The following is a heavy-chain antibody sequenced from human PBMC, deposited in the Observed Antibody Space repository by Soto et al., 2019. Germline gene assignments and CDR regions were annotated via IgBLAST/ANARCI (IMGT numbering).Heavy chain of an antibody. CDR1: GGSISSGGYY. CDR2: IYYSGST. J-gene: IGHJ4*02. CDR3: ARVSSSPVNFDD. Sequence: QVQLQESGPGLVKPSQTLSLTCTVSGGSISSGGYYWSWIRQHPGKGLEWIGYIYYSGSTYYNPSLKSRGTTLVATAKTQFSLKLSSVTAADTAVYYCARVSSSPVNFDDWGQGTLVTGSS. V-gene: IGHV4-31*03. D-gene: IGHD6-13*01.